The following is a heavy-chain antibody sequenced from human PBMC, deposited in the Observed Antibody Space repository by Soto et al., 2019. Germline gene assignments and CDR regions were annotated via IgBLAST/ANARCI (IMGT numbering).Heavy chain of an antibody. J-gene: IGHJ4*02. V-gene: IGHV3-33*01. CDR1: GFIFNEYG. CDR3: ARWGCSGSNCNLNQRSFDL. D-gene: IGHD2-15*01. CDR2: IWYDGSNK. Sequence: GGSLRLSCAASGFIFNEYGMHWVRQAPGKGLEWVAVIWYDGSNKYYADSVGGRFTFSRDNSRNTMSLQMNSLRVEDTAIYYCARWGCSGSNCNLNQRSFDLWGQGTLVTVSS.